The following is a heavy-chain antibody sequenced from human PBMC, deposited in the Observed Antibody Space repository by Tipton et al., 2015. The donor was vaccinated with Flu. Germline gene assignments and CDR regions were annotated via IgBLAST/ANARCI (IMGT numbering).Heavy chain of an antibody. D-gene: IGHD3-10*01. Sequence: SLRLSCAASGFTFSSYGMHWVRQAPGKGLEWVAVIWYDGSNKYYADSVKGRFTISRDNSKNTLYLQMNSLRAEDTAVYYCARATMVRGVIPSDAFDIWGQGTMVTVSS. V-gene: IGHV3-33*01. J-gene: IGHJ3*02. CDR3: ARATMVRGVIPSDAFDI. CDR2: IWYDGSNK. CDR1: GFTFSSYG.